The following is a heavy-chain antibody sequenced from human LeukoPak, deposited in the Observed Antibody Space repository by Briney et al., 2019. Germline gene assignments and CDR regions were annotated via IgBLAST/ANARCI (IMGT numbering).Heavy chain of an antibody. Sequence: ASVKVSCKASGYTFTGYYMHWVRQAPGQGLERMGWINPNSGGTNYAQKFQGRVTMTRDTSISTAYMELSRLRSDDTAVYYCARDLTSAVAGFDYWGQGTLVTVSS. CDR2: INPNSGGT. CDR1: GYTFTGYY. CDR3: ARDLTSAVAGFDY. J-gene: IGHJ4*02. D-gene: IGHD6-19*01. V-gene: IGHV1-2*02.